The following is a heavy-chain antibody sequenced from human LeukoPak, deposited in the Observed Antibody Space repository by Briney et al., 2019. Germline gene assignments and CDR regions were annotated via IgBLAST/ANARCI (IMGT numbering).Heavy chain of an antibody. CDR1: GGSISSSGYY. D-gene: IGHD3-10*01. Sequence: SETLSLTCTVSGGSISSSGYYWGWIRQPPGKGLEWIGSIYFSGGTSYNPSLKGRATISVDTSKNQFSLKLSSVTAADTAVYYCARTRYYYNSRSYGAPYYFDYWGQGTLVTVSS. CDR3: ARTRYYYNSRSYGAPYYFDY. J-gene: IGHJ4*02. CDR2: IYFSGGT. V-gene: IGHV4-39*01.